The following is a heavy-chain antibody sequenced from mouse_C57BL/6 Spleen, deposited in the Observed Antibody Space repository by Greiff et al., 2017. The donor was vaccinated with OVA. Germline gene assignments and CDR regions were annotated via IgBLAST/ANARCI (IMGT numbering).Heavy chain of an antibody. CDR3: ARDLYYGNYWYFDV. J-gene: IGHJ1*03. CDR2: INYDGSST. Sequence: EVKLMESEGGLVQPGSSMKLSCTASGFTFSDYYVAWVRQVPEKGLEWVANINYDGSSTYYLDSLKSRFIISRDNAKNILYLQMSSLKSEDTATYYCARDLYYGNYWYFDVWGTGTTVTVSS. D-gene: IGHD2-1*01. CDR1: GFTFSDYY. V-gene: IGHV5-16*01.